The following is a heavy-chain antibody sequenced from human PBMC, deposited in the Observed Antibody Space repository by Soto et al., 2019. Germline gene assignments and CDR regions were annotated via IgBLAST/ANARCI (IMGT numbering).Heavy chain of an antibody. D-gene: IGHD3-3*01. CDR3: NRGSEYDFWSGYL. CDR2: IVPMFGTS. V-gene: IGHV1-69*06. Sequence: QERLVQSGAEVRKPGSSVKVSCKVTGGTSTRYAINWVRQAPGQGLEWMGGIVPMFGTSKYAQKFQGRVTITADTTTNIAYMELRSLRSEDTAVYYCNRGSEYDFWSGYLWGEGNLVGVSS. J-gene: IGHJ4*02. CDR1: GGTSTRYA.